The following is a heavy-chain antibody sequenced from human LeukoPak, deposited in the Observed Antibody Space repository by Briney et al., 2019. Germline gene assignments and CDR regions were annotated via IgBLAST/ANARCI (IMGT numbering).Heavy chain of an antibody. J-gene: IGHJ4*02. Sequence: PGGSLRLSCAASGFTVSSNYMSWVRQAPGKGLEWVSVIYSGGNTYYADSVKGRFTISRDNSKNTLSLQMNSLRAEDTAIYYCARTGFSYGSLVGVTFGFDYWGQGTLVTVSS. V-gene: IGHV3-53*01. CDR2: IYSGGNT. D-gene: IGHD5-18*01. CDR3: ARTGFSYGSLVGVTFGFDY. CDR1: GFTVSSNY.